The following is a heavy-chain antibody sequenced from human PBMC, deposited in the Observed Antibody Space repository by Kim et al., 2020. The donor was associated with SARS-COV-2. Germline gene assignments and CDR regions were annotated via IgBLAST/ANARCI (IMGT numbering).Heavy chain of an antibody. J-gene: IGHJ5*02. V-gene: IGHV3-48*02. CDR3: ARDRLVRGVIRVNVFDP. Sequence: VKGRFTSSRDNAKNSLYLQMKSLRDEDTAVYYCARDRLVRGVIRVNVFDPWGQGTLVTVSS. D-gene: IGHD3-10*01.